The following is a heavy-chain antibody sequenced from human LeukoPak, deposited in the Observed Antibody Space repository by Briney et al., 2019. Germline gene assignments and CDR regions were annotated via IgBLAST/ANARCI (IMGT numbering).Heavy chain of an antibody. V-gene: IGHV3-13*01. CDR2: IGTAGNT. CDR3: ARSKSYSSGWTDFDC. CDR1: GFTFSSHD. Sequence: PGGSLRLSCAASGFTFSSHDMHWVRQPTGKGLEWVSVIGTAGNTYYADSVKGQFTISRENAKNSLYLQMDNLRAEDTAVYYCARSKSYSSGWTDFDCWGQGTLVTVSS. J-gene: IGHJ4*02. D-gene: IGHD6-19*01.